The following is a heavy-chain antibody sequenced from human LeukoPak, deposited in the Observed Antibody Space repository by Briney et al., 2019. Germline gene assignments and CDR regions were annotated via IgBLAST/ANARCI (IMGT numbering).Heavy chain of an antibody. CDR3: ARGILYYDILTGYLLYYFDY. Sequence: SGGSLRLSCAASGFTFSDYYMSWIRQAPGKGLEWVSYISSSGSTIYYADSVKGRFTISRDNAKNSLYLQMNNLRVEDTAVYYCARGILYYDILTGYLLYYFDYWGQGTLVTVSS. CDR2: ISSSGSTI. J-gene: IGHJ4*02. CDR1: GFTFSDYY. V-gene: IGHV3-11*01. D-gene: IGHD3-9*01.